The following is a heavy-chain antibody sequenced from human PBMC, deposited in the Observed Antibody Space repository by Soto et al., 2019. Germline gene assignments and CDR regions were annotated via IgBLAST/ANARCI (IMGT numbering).Heavy chain of an antibody. CDR1: GFTFGSSA. D-gene: IGHD3-9*01. V-gene: IGHV1-58*01. CDR2: IVVASGYS. J-gene: IGHJ4*02. Sequence: LVQSGPDVKKPGTSVKVSCKTSGFTFGSSAVQWVRQVRGQRLEWIGWIVVASGYSNVAQKFQDRVSLTRDLSTNTAFMELSSLTSDDSAMYYCAADVIGVTGDFDHWVQGTLVSVSS. CDR3: AADVIGVTGDFDH.